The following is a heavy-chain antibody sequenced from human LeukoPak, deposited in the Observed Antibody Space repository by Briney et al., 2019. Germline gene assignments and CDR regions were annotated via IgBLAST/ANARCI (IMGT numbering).Heavy chain of an antibody. D-gene: IGHD3-22*01. Sequence: ASVKVSFKSSGYTFTGYYMQWGRQAPGQGLEWMGWINPNSGGTNYAQKFQGRVTMTRDTSISTAYMELSRLRSDDTAVYYCARNNYYYDSSGYYDAFDIWGQGTMVTVSS. V-gene: IGHV1-2*02. CDR3: ARNNYYYDSSGYYDAFDI. CDR1: GYTFTGYY. J-gene: IGHJ3*02. CDR2: INPNSGGT.